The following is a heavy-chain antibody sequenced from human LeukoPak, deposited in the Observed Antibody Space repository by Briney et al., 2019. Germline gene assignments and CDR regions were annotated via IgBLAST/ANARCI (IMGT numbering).Heavy chain of an antibody. D-gene: IGHD4-17*01. CDR2: IIPILGIA. J-gene: IGHJ4*02. CDR1: GGTFSSYA. CDR3: AGDMTTVTTDSRIEDY. Sequence: SVKVSCKASGGTFSSYAISWVRQAPGQGLEWMGRIIPILGIANYAQKFQDRVTITADKSTSTAYMELSSLRSEGTAVYYCAGDMTTVTTDSRIEDYWGQGTLVTVSS. V-gene: IGHV1-69*04.